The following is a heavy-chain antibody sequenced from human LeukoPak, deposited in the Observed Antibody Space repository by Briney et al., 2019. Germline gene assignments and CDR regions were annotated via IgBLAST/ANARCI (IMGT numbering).Heavy chain of an antibody. CDR2: IYYSGGT. D-gene: IGHD3-10*01. CDR3: ASDRGGSGSSPFDN. Sequence: SETLSLTCTVSGGSISSSSYYWGWIRQPPGKGLEWIGNIYYSGGTYYNPSLKSRVTISLDTSKNQFSLKLSSVTAAGTAVYYCASDRGGSGSSPFDNWGQGTLVTVSS. V-gene: IGHV4-39*07. J-gene: IGHJ4*02. CDR1: GGSISSSSYY.